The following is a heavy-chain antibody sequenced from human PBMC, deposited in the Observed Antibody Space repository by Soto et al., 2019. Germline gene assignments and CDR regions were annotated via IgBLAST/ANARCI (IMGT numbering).Heavy chain of an antibody. D-gene: IGHD5-12*01. V-gene: IGHV3-66*01. J-gene: IGHJ6*03. CDR3: ARGVSGYERYYYYYMDV. CDR1: GFTVSSNY. CDR2: IYSGGST. Sequence: GGSLRLSCAASGFTVSSNYMSWVRQAPGKGLEWVSVIYSGGSTYYADSVKGRFTISRDNSKNTLYLQMNSLRAEDTAVYYCARGVSGYERYYYYYMDVWGKGTTVTVSS.